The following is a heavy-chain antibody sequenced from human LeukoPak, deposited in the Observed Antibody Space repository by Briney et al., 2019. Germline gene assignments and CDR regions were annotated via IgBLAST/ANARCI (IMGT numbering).Heavy chain of an antibody. Sequence: GRSLRPSCAASGFTFNNYAMHWVRHAPGKGLEWVAVISNDGTTNYYADSVKGRFTVSRDNSRNTLYLQMNSLRPEDTAVYYCARGPSRLYDISTGYPGPTFDYWGQGTLVTVSS. CDR1: GFTFNNYA. D-gene: IGHD3-9*01. J-gene: IGHJ4*02. CDR3: ARGPSRLYDISTGYPGPTFDY. V-gene: IGHV3-30*03. CDR2: ISNDGTTN.